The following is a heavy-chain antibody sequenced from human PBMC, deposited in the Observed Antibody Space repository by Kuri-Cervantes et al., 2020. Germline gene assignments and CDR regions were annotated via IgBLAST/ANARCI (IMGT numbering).Heavy chain of an antibody. CDR2: ISGSGGST. Sequence: GGSLRLSCAASGFTFSSYAMSWVRQAPGKGLEWVSAISGSGGSTYYADSVKGRFTISRDNSKNTLYLQMNSLRAEDTALYYCAKDSSGYDYETLYYFDYWGQGTLVTVSS. CDR1: GFTFSSYA. D-gene: IGHD5-12*01. V-gene: IGHV3-23*01. J-gene: IGHJ4*02. CDR3: AKDSSGYDYETLYYFDY.